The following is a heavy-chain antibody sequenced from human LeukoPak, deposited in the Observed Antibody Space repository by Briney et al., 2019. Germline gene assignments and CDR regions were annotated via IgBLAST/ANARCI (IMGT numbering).Heavy chain of an antibody. Sequence: PSGTLSLTCAVSGGSISSGNWWSWVRQPPGKGLEWIGEIYHSGSTNYNPSLKSRVTISVDKSKNQFSLKLSSVTAADTAVYYCARDTGYDLWSGYSALYYFDYWGQGTLVTVSS. V-gene: IGHV4-4*02. J-gene: IGHJ4*02. CDR1: GGSISSGNW. D-gene: IGHD3-3*01. CDR2: IYHSGST. CDR3: ARDTGYDLWSGYSALYYFDY.